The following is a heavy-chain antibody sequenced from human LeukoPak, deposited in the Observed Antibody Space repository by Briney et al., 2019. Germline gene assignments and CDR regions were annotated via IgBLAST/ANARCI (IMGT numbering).Heavy chain of an antibody. D-gene: IGHD3-22*01. J-gene: IGHJ4*02. V-gene: IGHV1-18*01. Sequence: EASVKVSCKASGYTFTSYGISWVRQAPGQGLEWMGWISAYNGNTNYAQKLQGRVTMTTDTSTSTAYMELRSLRSDDTAVYYCARASDYYDSSEFDYWGQGTLVTVSS. CDR1: GYTFTSYG. CDR3: ARASDYYDSSEFDY. CDR2: ISAYNGNT.